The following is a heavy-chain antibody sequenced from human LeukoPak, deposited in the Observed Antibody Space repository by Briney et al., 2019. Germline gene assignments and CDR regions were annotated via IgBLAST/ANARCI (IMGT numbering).Heavy chain of an antibody. CDR2: ITSGGNT. Sequence: GGSLRLSCAASGFTVSSNYMNWVRQAPGKGLEWVSVITSGGNTYYADSVKGRLTTSRDNSKNTLYVQMNSLRAEDTAIYYCARGRRYRDYDRPLDYWGQGTLVTVSS. CDR1: GFTVSSNY. D-gene: IGHD5-12*01. J-gene: IGHJ4*02. V-gene: IGHV3-53*01. CDR3: ARGRRYRDYDRPLDY.